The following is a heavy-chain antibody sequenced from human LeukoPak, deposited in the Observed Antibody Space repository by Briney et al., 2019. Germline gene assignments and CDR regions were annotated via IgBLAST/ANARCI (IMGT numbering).Heavy chain of an antibody. CDR3: ARDREQYCGSTNCYESNVFDI. CDR2: FDPEDGET. D-gene: IGHD2-2*01. CDR1: GYTLTELS. J-gene: IGHJ3*02. V-gene: IGHV1-24*01. Sequence: PGASVKVSCKVSGYTLTELSMHWVRQAPGKGLEWMGGFDPEDGETIYAQKFQGRVTMTRDTSTNTVYMELSSLRSEDTAVYYCARDREQYCGSTNCYESNVFDIWGQGTLVTVSS.